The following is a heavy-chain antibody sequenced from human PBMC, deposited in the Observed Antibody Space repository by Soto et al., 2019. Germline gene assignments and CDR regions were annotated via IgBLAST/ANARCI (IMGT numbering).Heavy chain of an antibody. CDR1: GFTLISFG. Sequence: QVQLVESGGGVVQPGRSLRLSCAASGFTLISFGMHWVRQAPGKGLEWVALISSDGNNKYYADSVKGRFTISRDNSKNTLYLQMNSLRAEDTAIYYCAKVGYCSGGSCYSDEAFDIWGQGAMVTVSS. CDR2: ISSDGNNK. D-gene: IGHD2-15*01. V-gene: IGHV3-30*18. J-gene: IGHJ3*02. CDR3: AKVGYCSGGSCYSDEAFDI.